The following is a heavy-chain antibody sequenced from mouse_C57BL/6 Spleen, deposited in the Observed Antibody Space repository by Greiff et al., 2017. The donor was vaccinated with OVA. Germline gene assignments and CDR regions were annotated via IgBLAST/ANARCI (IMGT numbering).Heavy chain of an antibody. J-gene: IGHJ2*01. V-gene: IGHV1-76*01. D-gene: IGHD2-3*01. CDR3: ARTPDGYYLYYFDY. Sequence: QVQLQQSGAELVRPGASVKLSCKASGYTFTDYYINWVKQRPGQGLEWIARIYPGSGNTYYNEKFKGKATLTAEKSSSTAYMQLSSLTSEDSAVYFCARTPDGYYLYYFDYWGQGTTLTVSS. CDR1: GYTFTDYY. CDR2: IYPGSGNT.